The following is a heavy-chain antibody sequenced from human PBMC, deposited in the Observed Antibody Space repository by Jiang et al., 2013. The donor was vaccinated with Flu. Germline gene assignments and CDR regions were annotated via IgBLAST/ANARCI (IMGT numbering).Heavy chain of an antibody. D-gene: IGHD3-3*01. CDR1: GGTFSSYA. V-gene: IGHV1-69*04. Sequence: EVKKPGSSVKVSCKASGGTFSSYAISWVRQAPGQGLEWMGRIIPILGIANYAQKFQGRVTITADKSTSTAYMELSSLRSEDTAVYYCARDTPYDFWSGYYGGRDYYGMDVWGQGTTVTVSS. CDR3: ARDTPYDFWSGYYGGRDYYGMDV. J-gene: IGHJ6*02. CDR2: IIPILGIA.